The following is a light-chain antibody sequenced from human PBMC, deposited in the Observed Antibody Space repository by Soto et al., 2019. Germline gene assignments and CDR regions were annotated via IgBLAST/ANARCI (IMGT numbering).Light chain of an antibody. Sequence: DIQMTPSHSTLPAAVGYRFTITFLASQSISNWLAWYQQKPGTAPKVLIYHASNLQSGVPSRFSGSGSGTEFTLTISSLQPDDFATYYCQKYNSYSRTCGQGTTGAIK. CDR1: QSISNW. V-gene: IGKV1-5*01. J-gene: IGKJ1*01. CDR2: HAS. CDR3: QKYNSYSRT.